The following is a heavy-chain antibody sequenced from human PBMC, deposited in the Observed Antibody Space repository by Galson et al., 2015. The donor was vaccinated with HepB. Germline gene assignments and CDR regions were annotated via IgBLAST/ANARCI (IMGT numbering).Heavy chain of an antibody. V-gene: IGHV3-30*03. J-gene: IGHJ3*02. CDR1: GFTFSSYG. CDR2: ISYDGSNK. D-gene: IGHD6-19*01. Sequence: CLRLSCAASGFTFSSYGMHWVRQAPGKGLEWVAVISYDGSNKYYADSVKGRFTISRDNSKNTLYLQMNSLRAEDTAVYYCARPRSGWYLADAFDIWGQGTMVTVSS. CDR3: ARPRSGWYLADAFDI.